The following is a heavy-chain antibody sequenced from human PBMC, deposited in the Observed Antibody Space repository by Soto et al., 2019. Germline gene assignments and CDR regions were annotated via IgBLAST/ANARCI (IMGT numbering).Heavy chain of an antibody. CDR2: IIPILGIA. Sequence: GASVKVSCKASGGTFSSYTIRSVRQAPGQGLEWMGRIIPILGIANYAQKFQGRATITADKSTSTAYMELSSLRSEDTAVYYCARVSLVNWFDPWGQGTLVTVSS. CDR1: GGTFSSYT. V-gene: IGHV1-69*02. J-gene: IGHJ5*02. D-gene: IGHD1-26*01. CDR3: ARVSLVNWFDP.